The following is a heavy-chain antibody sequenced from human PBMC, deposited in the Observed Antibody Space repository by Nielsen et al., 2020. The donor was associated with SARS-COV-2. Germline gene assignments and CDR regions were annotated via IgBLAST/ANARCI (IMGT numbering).Heavy chain of an antibody. CDR1: GFTFSSDW. J-gene: IGHJ4*02. D-gene: IGHD3-10*01. Sequence: GESLKISCAASGFTFSSDWMSWLRQAPGKGLEWVANIKQDGSEKHYVDSVKGRFTVSRDNTKNSLYLQMNSLRAEDTAVYYCARDLYYYGPLDYWGQGTLVTVSS. CDR2: IKQDGSEK. V-gene: IGHV3-7*01. CDR3: ARDLYYYGPLDY.